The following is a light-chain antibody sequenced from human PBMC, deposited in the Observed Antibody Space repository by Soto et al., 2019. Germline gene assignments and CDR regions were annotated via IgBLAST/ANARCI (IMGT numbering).Light chain of an antibody. CDR3: PQYNSYSWP. CDR2: DAS. V-gene: IGKV1-5*01. J-gene: IGKJ1*01. Sequence: QTPSTRAGSVGERVTITWLASQTITRWMAWYQQIPGKAPKLLIYDASTLESGVPSRFSGSRSGTEFTLTISSLQPDDFATYYCPQYNSYSWPLGQGTKVDI. CDR1: QTITRW.